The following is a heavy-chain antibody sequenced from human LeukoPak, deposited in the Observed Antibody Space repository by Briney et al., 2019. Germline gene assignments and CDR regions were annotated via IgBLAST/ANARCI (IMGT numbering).Heavy chain of an antibody. J-gene: IGHJ4*02. Sequence: AGGSLRLSYAASGFTFSSNWMHWVRQAPGKGLVWVSRINEDGSTTNYADSVKGRSTIFRDNAKNTLYLQMNSLRAEDTAVYYCVRDLGGRSGHWGQGTLVTVSS. D-gene: IGHD1-26*01. CDR1: GFTFSSNW. CDR3: VRDLGGRSGH. V-gene: IGHV3-74*01. CDR2: INEDGSTT.